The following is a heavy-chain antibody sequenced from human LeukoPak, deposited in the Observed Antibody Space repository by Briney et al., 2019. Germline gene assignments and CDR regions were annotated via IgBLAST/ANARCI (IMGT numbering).Heavy chain of an antibody. CDR1: GGTFSSYA. CDR2: INPNSGDT. J-gene: IGHJ1*01. D-gene: IGHD6-13*01. Sequence: ASVKVSCKASGGTFSSYAISWVRQAPGQGLEWMGWINPNSGDTNYAQNFQGRVTMTRDTSISTAYMELSRLRSDNTALYYCARIGISARGTNFHHWGQGTLVTVSS. CDR3: ARIGISARGTNFHH. V-gene: IGHV1-2*02.